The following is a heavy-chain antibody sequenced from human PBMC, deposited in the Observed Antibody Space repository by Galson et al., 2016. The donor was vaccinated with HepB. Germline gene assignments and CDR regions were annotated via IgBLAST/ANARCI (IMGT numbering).Heavy chain of an antibody. J-gene: IGHJ3*02. CDR3: ARNWRSAFDI. CDR1: GFTFSSYW. D-gene: IGHD5-24*01. V-gene: IGHV3-7*03. CDR2: IKQDGTEK. Sequence: SLRLSCAASGFTFSSYWMSWVRQAPGKGLEWVANIKQDGTEKFYVDSVKGRFIISKDNAKNSLYLHMHSLRAEDTAVYYCARNWRSAFDIWGQGTMVTVSS.